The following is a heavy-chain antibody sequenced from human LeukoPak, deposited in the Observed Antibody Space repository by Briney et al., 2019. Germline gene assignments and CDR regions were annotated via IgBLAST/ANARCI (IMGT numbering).Heavy chain of an antibody. CDR3: ARVAVGYGDLG. D-gene: IGHD4-17*01. J-gene: IGHJ4*02. CDR1: GFTLSTYW. V-gene: IGHV3-7*01. CDR2: INQDGSEK. Sequence: PGGSLRLSCAASGFTLSTYWLSWVRQAPGKGLEWVANINQDGSEKYYVDSVKGRFTISRDNAKKSLYLQMNSLRAEDTAVYYCARVAVGYGDLGWGQGTLVTVSS.